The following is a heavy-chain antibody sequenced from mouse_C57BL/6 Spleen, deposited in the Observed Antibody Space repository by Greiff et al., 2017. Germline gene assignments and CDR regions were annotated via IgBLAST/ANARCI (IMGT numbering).Heavy chain of an antibody. CDR3: ANYGNYVGFDY. Sequence: QVQLQQPGAELVKPGASVKMSCKASGYTFTSYWITWVKQRPGQGLEWIGDIYPGSGSTNYNEKFKSKATLTVETSSSNAYMELSSLTSEDSAVYYCANYGNYVGFDYWGQGTTLTVSS. CDR2: IYPGSGST. V-gene: IGHV1-55*01. D-gene: IGHD2-1*01. CDR1: GYTFTSYW. J-gene: IGHJ2*01.